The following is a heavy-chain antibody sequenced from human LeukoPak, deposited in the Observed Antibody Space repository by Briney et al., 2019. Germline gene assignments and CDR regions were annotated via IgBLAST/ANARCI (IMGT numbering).Heavy chain of an antibody. CDR3: ATEGTYSSSWYSALDY. Sequence: SETLSLTCTVSGGSINRAGYYWSWIRQHPGKGLEWIGYIYYSGHTYYNPSLKSRVAISVDTSKNQFSLKLSSVTAADTAVYYCATEGTYSSSWYSALDYWGQGTLVTVSS. D-gene: IGHD6-13*01. CDR2: IYYSGHT. V-gene: IGHV4-31*03. CDR1: GGSINRAGYY. J-gene: IGHJ4*02.